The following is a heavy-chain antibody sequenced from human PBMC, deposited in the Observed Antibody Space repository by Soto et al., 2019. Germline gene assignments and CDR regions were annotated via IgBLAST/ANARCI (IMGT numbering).Heavy chain of an antibody. CDR1: GFTFSSYD. D-gene: IGHD7-27*01. J-gene: IGHJ4*02. Sequence: EVQLVESGGGLVQPGGSLRLSCAASGFTFSSYDMHWVRQATGKGLEWVSAIGTAGDTYYPGSVKGRFTISRDNAKNSLYLQMNSLRAEDTAVYYCARETPFGGESDYWGQGTLVTVSS. V-gene: IGHV3-13*01. CDR3: ARETPFGGESDY. CDR2: IGTAGDT.